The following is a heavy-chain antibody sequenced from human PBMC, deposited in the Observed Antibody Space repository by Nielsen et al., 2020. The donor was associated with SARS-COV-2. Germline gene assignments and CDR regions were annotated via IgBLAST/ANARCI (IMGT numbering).Heavy chain of an antibody. CDR2: IKSKTDGGTT. CDR1: GFTFSNAW. CDR3: TTDPFKSLYCSSTSCYLVGHMDV. V-gene: IGHV3-15*01. Sequence: GESLKISCAASGFTFSNAWMSWVRQAPGKGLEWVGRIKSKTDGGTTDYAAPVKGRFTISRDDSKNTLYLQMNSLKTEDTAVYYCTTDPFKSLYCSSTSCYLVGHMDVWGKGTTVTVSS. J-gene: IGHJ6*03. D-gene: IGHD2-2*01.